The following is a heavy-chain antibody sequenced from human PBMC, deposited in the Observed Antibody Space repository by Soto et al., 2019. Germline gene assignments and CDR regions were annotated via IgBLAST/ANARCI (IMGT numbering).Heavy chain of an antibody. D-gene: IGHD6-13*01. CDR3: AKAPTPGQQPLWYFDY. Sequence: GGSLRLSCAASGFTFSSYAMSWVRQAPGKGLEWVSAISGSGGSTYYADSVKGRFTISRDNSKNTLYLQMNSLRAEDTAVYYCAKAPTPGQQPLWYFDYWGQGTLVTVSS. CDR1: GFTFSSYA. J-gene: IGHJ4*02. CDR2: ISGSGGST. V-gene: IGHV3-23*01.